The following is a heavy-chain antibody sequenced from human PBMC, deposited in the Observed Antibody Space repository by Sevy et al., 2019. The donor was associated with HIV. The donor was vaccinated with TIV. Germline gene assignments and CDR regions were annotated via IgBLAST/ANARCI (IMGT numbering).Heavy chain of an antibody. Sequence: GGSLRLSCATSGFTFTGYGMHWVRQAPGKGLEWVSYISPDGTVTTYADSVKGRFTISRDNVQNTLYLQMDRLSADDTAVYYCAEDFWSSNSPYWGQGAQVTVSS. D-gene: IGHD3-3*01. CDR2: ISPDGTVT. J-gene: IGHJ4*02. CDR1: GFTFTGYG. CDR3: AEDFWSSNSPY. V-gene: IGHV3-30*02.